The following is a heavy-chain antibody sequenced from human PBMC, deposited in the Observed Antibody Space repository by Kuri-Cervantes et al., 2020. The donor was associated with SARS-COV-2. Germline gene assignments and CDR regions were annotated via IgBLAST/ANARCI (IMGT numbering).Heavy chain of an antibody. D-gene: IGHD2-15*01. Sequence: GGSLRLSCAASGFTFSSYAMSWVRQAPGKGLEWASAISGSGGSTYYADSVKGRFTISRDNSKNTLYLQMNSLRAEDTAVYYCAKDRVYCSGGSCPLYYWGQGTLVTVSS. J-gene: IGHJ4*02. CDR3: AKDRVYCSGGSCPLYY. CDR1: GFTFSSYA. V-gene: IGHV3-23*01. CDR2: ISGSGGST.